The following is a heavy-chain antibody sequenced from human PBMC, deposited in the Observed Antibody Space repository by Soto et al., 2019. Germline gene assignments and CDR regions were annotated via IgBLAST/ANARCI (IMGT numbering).Heavy chain of an antibody. CDR1: GGSISSDIHY. CDR3: ARHTDCGSGRYCLGSDNMDTDAFDI. D-gene: IGHD3-10*01. J-gene: IGHJ3*02. CDR2: IYYSGNI. Sequence: QLQLPESGPGLVKPSENLSLTCTVSGGSISSDIHYWGWIRQPPGKGLEWIGTIYYSGNIYNNPYLRSRGTMSMDTSRTQFSLRLTSVPAADTAVSYCARHTDCGSGRYCLGSDNMDTDAFDIWGQGTMVTVS. V-gene: IGHV4-39*01.